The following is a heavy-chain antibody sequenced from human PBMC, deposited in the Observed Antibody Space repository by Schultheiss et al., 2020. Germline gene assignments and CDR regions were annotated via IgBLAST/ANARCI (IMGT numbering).Heavy chain of an antibody. CDR1: GASMRAHF. CDR3: AGLLVGETSFDY. D-gene: IGHD1-26*01. V-gene: IGHV4-59*11. Sequence: SATLSLTCTVSGASMRAHFWSWIRQPPGKGLEWIGYIYSSGSTNYNPSLRSRVSISIDMSKSQVSLKLNSVTTADTAVYYCAGLLVGETSFDYWGQGALVTGSS. J-gene: IGHJ4*02. CDR2: IYSSGST.